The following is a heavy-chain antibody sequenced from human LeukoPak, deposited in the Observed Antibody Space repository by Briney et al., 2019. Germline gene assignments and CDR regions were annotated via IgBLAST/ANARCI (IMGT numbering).Heavy chain of an antibody. CDR2: TNPNSGNT. CDR3: ARSLRPSAITIFGVVIERDGNWFDP. V-gene: IGHV1-8*01. Sequence: ASVKVSCKASGYTFTSYDINWVRQATGQGLEWMGWTNPNSGNTGYEQKFQGRVTMTRNTSISTAYMELSSLRSEDTAVYYCARSLRPSAITIFGVVIERDGNWFDPWGQGTLVTVSS. CDR1: GYTFTSYD. D-gene: IGHD3-3*01. J-gene: IGHJ5*02.